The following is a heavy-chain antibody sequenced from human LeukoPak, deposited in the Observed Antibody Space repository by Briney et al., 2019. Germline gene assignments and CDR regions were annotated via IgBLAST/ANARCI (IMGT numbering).Heavy chain of an antibody. J-gene: IGHJ3*02. CDR2: INHSGST. D-gene: IGHD2-2*01. CDR3: ARVYCSSTSCYAFDI. Sequence: SETLSLTCTVSGASISSYYWSWIRQPPGKGLEWIGEINHSGSTNYNPSPKSRVTISVDTSKNQFSLKLSSVTAADTAVYYCARVYCSSTSCYAFDIWGLGTMVTVSS. V-gene: IGHV4-34*01. CDR1: GASISSYY.